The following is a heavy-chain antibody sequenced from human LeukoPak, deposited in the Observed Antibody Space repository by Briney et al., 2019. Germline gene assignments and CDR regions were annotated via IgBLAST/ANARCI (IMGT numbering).Heavy chain of an antibody. CDR2: IRYDGSNK. D-gene: IGHD6-13*01. V-gene: IGHV3-30*02. CDR3: ANPPFGSSSWYFDY. J-gene: IGHJ4*02. Sequence: GGSLRLSCAASGFTFSSYGMHWVRQAPGKGLEWVAFIRYDGSNKYYADSVKGRFTISRDNSKNTLYLQMNSLRAEDTAVYYCANPPFGSSSWYFDYWGQGTLVTVSS. CDR1: GFTFSSYG.